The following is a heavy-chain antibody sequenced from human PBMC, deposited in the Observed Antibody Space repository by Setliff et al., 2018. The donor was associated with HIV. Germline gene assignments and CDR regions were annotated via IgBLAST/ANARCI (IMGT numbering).Heavy chain of an antibody. Sequence: PSETLSLTCAVFGGSFSDFYWSWIRQPPGKGLEWIGEISYSGSTVYNPSLKSRVTMSVDASKKLVSLNLNSVTAADTAIYYCARGVARQVVIDRWFDPWGQGTPVTVSS. CDR3: ARGVARQVVIDRWFDP. CDR2: ISYSGST. D-gene: IGHD2-21*01. J-gene: IGHJ5*02. CDR1: GGSFSDFY. V-gene: IGHV4-34*01.